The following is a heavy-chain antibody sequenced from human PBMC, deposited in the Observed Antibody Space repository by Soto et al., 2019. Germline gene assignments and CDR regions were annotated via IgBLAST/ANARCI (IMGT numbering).Heavy chain of an antibody. J-gene: IGHJ4*02. D-gene: IGHD1-26*01. CDR1: GFTFSSFA. CDR3: AKGRQWELHLDY. Sequence: EVQLLESGGGLVQPGGSLRLSCAASGFTFSSFAMSWVRQAQGKGLEWVSAISGSGAYTYYADSVKGRFTISRDNSRNTLDLQMNRLRAEDTAVYNCAKGRQWELHLDYWGQGTLVTVSS. CDR2: ISGSGAYT. V-gene: IGHV3-23*01.